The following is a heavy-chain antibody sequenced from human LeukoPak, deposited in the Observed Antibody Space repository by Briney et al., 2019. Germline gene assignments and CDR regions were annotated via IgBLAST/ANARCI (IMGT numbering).Heavy chain of an antibody. CDR2: IYYSGST. D-gene: IGHD3-22*01. Sequence: PSETPSLTCTVSGGSISSYYWSWIRQPPGKGLEWIGYIYYSGSTNYNPSLKSRVTISVDTSKNRFSLKLSSVTAADTAVYYCARLDSSGHDAFDIWGQGTMVTVSS. CDR1: GGSISSYY. V-gene: IGHV4-59*01. J-gene: IGHJ3*02. CDR3: ARLDSSGHDAFDI.